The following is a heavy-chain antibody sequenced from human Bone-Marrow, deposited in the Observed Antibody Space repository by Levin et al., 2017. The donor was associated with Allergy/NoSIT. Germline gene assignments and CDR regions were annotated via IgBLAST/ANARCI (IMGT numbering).Heavy chain of an antibody. Sequence: KHGESLKISCVASGFTFTSYSMNWVRQAPGKGLEWVSSITSTSNYIYYANSVKGRFSISRDNAKNSLYLQMNSLTAEDTGIYYCAREPDYSSSWGDSWGQGTLVTVSS. CDR2: ITSTSNYI. D-gene: IGHD6-13*01. J-gene: IGHJ4*02. V-gene: IGHV3-21*01. CDR3: AREPDYSSSWGDS. CDR1: GFTFTSYS.